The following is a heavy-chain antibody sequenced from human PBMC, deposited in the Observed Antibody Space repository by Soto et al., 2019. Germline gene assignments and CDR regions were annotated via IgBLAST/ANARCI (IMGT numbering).Heavy chain of an antibody. CDR3: AKDQSSSWYPSPGMDV. CDR1: GFTFSSCA. CDR2: ISYDGSNK. J-gene: IGHJ6*02. Sequence: GGSLRLSCAASGFTFSSCAMGWVRQAPGKGLEWVAVISYDGSNKYYADSVKGRFTISRDNSKNTLYLHMNSLRAEDTAVYYCAKDQSSSWYPSPGMDVWGQGTTVTV. V-gene: IGHV3-30*18. D-gene: IGHD6-13*01.